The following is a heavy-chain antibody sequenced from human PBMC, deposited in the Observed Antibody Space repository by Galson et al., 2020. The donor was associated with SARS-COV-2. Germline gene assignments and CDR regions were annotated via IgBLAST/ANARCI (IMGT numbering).Heavy chain of an antibody. CDR3: ARSPGSFTVSAMSFDP. V-gene: IGHV4-31*03. CDR1: GGSISRGGYY. J-gene: IGHJ5*02. CDR2: IYYSGNT. D-gene: IGHD1-26*01. Sequence: SETLSLTCTVSGGSISRGGYYWSWIRQHPGKGLEWIGSIYYSGNTNYKPSLKSRLTISIDTSQNHFSLRLSSVTAADTAVYYCARSPGSFTVSAMSFDPWGQGTLVTVSS.